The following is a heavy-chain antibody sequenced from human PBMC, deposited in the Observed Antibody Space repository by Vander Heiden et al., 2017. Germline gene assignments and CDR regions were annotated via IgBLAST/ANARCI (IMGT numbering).Heavy chain of an antibody. Sequence: EVQLLESGGGLVQPGGSLRLSCAASGFTFSSYAMSWVRQAPGKGREWVSAISCSGGSTYDADSVKGRFTISRDNAKNTLYLKMKSMRAEDTAVYYCAKAGRIAAIRVWGQGTLVTVSS. V-gene: IGHV3-23*01. D-gene: IGHD6-25*01. CDR2: ISCSGGST. CDR3: AKAGRIAAIRV. CDR1: GFTFSSYA. J-gene: IGHJ4*02.